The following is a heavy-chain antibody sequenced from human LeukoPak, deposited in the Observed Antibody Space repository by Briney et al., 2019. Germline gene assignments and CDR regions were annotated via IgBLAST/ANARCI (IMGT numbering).Heavy chain of an antibody. D-gene: IGHD3-22*01. J-gene: IGHJ3*01. CDR2: IRSKAYGGST. CDR1: GFTSSDYG. Sequence: GGSLRLSCTASGFTSSDYGMTWFRQAPGKGLEWVGCIRSKAYGGSTEYAASVQGRFTISRDDSKSVAYLHMDSLTVEDTAVYYCSRVPIRTVTWIVVLRGHHVFDVWGQGTVVTVSS. CDR3: SRVPIRTVTWIVVLRGHHVFDV. V-gene: IGHV3-49*03.